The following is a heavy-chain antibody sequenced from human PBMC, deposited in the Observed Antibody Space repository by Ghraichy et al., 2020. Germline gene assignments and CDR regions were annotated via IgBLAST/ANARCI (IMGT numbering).Heavy chain of an antibody. J-gene: IGHJ4*02. CDR3: ANSPSGGSEKLLHTVIGKDY. CDR1: GFTFSSYA. Sequence: GGSLRLSCAASGFTFSSYAMSWVRQAPGKGLEWVSAISGSGGSTYYADSVKGRFTISRDNSKNTLYLQMNSLRAEDTAVYYCANSPSGGSEKLLHTVIGKDYWGQGTLVTVSS. D-gene: IGHD4-11*01. CDR2: ISGSGGST. V-gene: IGHV3-23*01.